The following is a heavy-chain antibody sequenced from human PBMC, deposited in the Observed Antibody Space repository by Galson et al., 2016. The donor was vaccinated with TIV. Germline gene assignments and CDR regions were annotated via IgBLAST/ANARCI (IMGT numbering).Heavy chain of an antibody. CDR2: IYPGNYHT. CDR3: ARHDSSAFSNWYFNL. CDR1: GYPFSGYY. V-gene: IGHV5-51*01. D-gene: IGHD3-22*01. Sequence: QSGAEVKKTGESLEISCRGSGYPFSGYYIGWVRQVPGKGLEWMGIIYPGNYHTVYSPSFEGQVTISADKSTTTAYLQWNSLKASDTAMYYCARHDSSAFSNWYFNLWGRGTLVIVSS. J-gene: IGHJ2*01.